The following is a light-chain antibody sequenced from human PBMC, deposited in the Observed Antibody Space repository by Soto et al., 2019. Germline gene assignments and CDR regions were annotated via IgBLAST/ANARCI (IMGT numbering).Light chain of an antibody. CDR2: EVN. J-gene: IGLJ2*01. Sequence: QSALTQPASVSGSPGQLITISCTGASSDIGSYDLVSWYQQNPGKTPRLIIYEVNKRPWGVSNRFSGSKSGNTASLTISGLQAEDEADYYCCSYTSSNTLVFGGGTQLTVL. V-gene: IGLV2-23*02. CDR1: SSDIGSYDL. CDR3: CSYTSSNTLV.